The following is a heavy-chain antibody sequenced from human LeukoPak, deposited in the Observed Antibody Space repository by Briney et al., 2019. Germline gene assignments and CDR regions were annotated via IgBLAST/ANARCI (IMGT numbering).Heavy chain of an antibody. CDR3: ASNSFGGGIVVVPAAIRSYYYYMDV. Sequence: ASVKVSCKASGYTFTSYGISWVRQAPGQGLEWMGWIGAYNGNTNYAQKLQGRVTMTTDTSTSTAYMELRSLRSDDTAVYYCASNSFGGGIVVVPAAIRSYYYYMDVWGKGTTVTVSS. J-gene: IGHJ6*03. V-gene: IGHV1-18*01. D-gene: IGHD2-2*02. CDR1: GYTFTSYG. CDR2: IGAYNGNT.